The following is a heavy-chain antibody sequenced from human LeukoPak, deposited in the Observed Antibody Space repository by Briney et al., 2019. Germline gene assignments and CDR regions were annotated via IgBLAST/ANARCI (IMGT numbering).Heavy chain of an antibody. V-gene: IGHV3-9*01. CDR2: ISWNSGSI. CDR3: AELGITMIGGV. CDR1: GFTFDDYA. Sequence: GGSLRLSCAASGFTFDDYAMHWVRQAPGKGLEWVSGISWNSGSIGYADPVKGRFTISRDNAKNSLYLQMNSLRAEDTAVYYCAELGITMIGGVWGKGTTVTISS. J-gene: IGHJ6*04. D-gene: IGHD3-10*02.